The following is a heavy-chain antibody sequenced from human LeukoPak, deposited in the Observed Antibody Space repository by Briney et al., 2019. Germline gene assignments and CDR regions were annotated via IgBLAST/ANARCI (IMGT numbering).Heavy chain of an antibody. CDR1: GGSFSGYY. J-gene: IGHJ4*02. D-gene: IGHD6-19*01. Sequence: PSETLSLTCTVSGGSFSGYYWSWIRQPPGKGLEWIGYIYYSGSTNYNPSLKSRVTISVETSKNEFSLKLRSVTAADTAVYYCARSDKYSSGWYPSYFDYWGQGTLVTVSS. CDR3: ARSDKYSSGWYPSYFDY. V-gene: IGHV4-59*01. CDR2: IYYSGST.